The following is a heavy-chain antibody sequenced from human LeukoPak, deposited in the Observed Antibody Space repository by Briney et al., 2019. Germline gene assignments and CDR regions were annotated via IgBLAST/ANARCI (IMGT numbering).Heavy chain of an antibody. D-gene: IGHD3-9*01. V-gene: IGHV3-48*03. J-gene: IGHJ4*02. CDR1: GFTFSSYE. Sequence: PGGSLRLYCAASGFTFSSYEMNWVRKAPGKGLEWVSYISSSGNTMYYADSVKGRFTISRDNAKNSLYLQMNSLRAEDTAVYYCARDARYYDILTGYSYHFDYWGQGTLVTVSS. CDR2: ISSSGNTM. CDR3: ARDARYYDILTGYSYHFDY.